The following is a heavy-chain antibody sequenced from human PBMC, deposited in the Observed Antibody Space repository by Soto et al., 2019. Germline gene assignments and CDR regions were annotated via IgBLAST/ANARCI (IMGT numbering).Heavy chain of an antibody. CDR3: AREGYDFWSGYASYYYYMDV. J-gene: IGHJ6*03. Sequence: PSETLSLTCTVSGGSISSYYWSWIRQPPGKGLEWIGYIYYSGSTNYNPSLKSRVTISVDTSKNQFSLKLSSVTAADTAVYYCAREGYDFWSGYASYYYYMDVWGKGTTVTVSS. CDR1: GGSISSYY. CDR2: IYYSGST. D-gene: IGHD3-3*01. V-gene: IGHV4-59*01.